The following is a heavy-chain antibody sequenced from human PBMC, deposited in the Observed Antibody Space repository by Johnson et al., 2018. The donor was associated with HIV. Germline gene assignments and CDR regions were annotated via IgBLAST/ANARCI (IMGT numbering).Heavy chain of an antibody. CDR2: IWYDGSNK. D-gene: IGHD6-19*01. J-gene: IGHJ3*01. CDR1: GFTFTSYA. Sequence: VQLVESGGGVVQPGRSLRLSCAASGFTFTSYAMHWVRQAPGKGLEWVAVIWYDGSNKYYAESVKGRFTVSRDNAQNSLFLQMNRLRAEDTAVYYCARVLADGWFSYDVFDVWGQGTLVIVSS. V-gene: IGHV3-33*08. CDR3: ARVLADGWFSYDVFDV.